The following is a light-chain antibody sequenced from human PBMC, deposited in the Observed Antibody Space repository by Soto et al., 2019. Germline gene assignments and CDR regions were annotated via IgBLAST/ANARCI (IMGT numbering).Light chain of an antibody. CDR2: AAS. CDR3: QQYYSYPRT. Sequence: IQMTQSPSSLSASTGDRVTIAFRASQGISSYLAWYQQKPGKAPKLLIYAASTLQSGVPSRFSGSGSGTDFTLTISCLQSEDFATYYCQQYYSYPRTFGQGTKVDIK. V-gene: IGKV1-8*01. CDR1: QGISSY. J-gene: IGKJ1*01.